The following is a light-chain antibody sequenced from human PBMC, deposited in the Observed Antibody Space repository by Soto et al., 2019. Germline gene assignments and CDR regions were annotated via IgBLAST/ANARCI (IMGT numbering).Light chain of an antibody. Sequence: DIHLTQSPSTLVSSVGHRVTITCRASQSISRWLAWYKQKPGKAPKLLSYNASSLESGVPSRFRGSGSGTDFTLTISSLKPDDFATYYCQQYNSYLWTFGQGTKVDIK. V-gene: IGKV1-5*03. CDR3: QQYNSYLWT. J-gene: IGKJ1*01. CDR1: QSISRW. CDR2: NAS.